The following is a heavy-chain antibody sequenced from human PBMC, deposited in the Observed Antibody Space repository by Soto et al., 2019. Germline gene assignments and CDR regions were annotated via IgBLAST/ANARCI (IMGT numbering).Heavy chain of an antibody. J-gene: IGHJ6*02. CDR3: ARAYLGRLPRRADYYYAMDV. D-gene: IGHD1-26*01. CDR1: GFSFRDYD. V-gene: IGHV3-13*05. Sequence: EVQLVESGGGSVQPGESLRLSCAASGFSFRDYDMHWVRQRKGKGLEWVSALGAARDPYYVGSVKGRFFVSRDNAQNSLFLQINTLRVDDTAVYFCARAYLGRLPRRADYYYAMDVWGRGTTVTVSS. CDR2: LGAARDP.